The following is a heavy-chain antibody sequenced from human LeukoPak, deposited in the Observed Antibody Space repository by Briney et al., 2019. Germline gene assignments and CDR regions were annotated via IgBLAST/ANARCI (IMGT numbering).Heavy chain of an antibody. V-gene: IGHV3-23*01. D-gene: IGHD1-26*01. CDR3: AKSVWASRMLDY. Sequence: TGGSLRLSCAASAFILSSYDMNWVRQAPGKGLEWVSGIGGGGGGTYYADSVKGRFTISRGNSKNTLYLQMDSLRPEDTAVYYCAKSVWASRMLDYWGQGTLVTVSS. CDR2: IGGGGGGT. J-gene: IGHJ4*02. CDR1: AFILSSYD.